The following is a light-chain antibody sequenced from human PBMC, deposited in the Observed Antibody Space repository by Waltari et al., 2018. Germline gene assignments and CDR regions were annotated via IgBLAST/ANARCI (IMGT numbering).Light chain of an antibody. Sequence: DIQMTQSPSTLSAPVGDRVPITCRASQSIRGWLAWYQQKPGKAPKLLISKASTLESGVPSRFSGSGSGTEFTLTISSLQPDDFATYHCQQYKSPPWTFGQGTKVEIK. CDR2: KAS. J-gene: IGKJ1*01. CDR1: QSIRGW. V-gene: IGKV1-5*03. CDR3: QQYKSPPWT.